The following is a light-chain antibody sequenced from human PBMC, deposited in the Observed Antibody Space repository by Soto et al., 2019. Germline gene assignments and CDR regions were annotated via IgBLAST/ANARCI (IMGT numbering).Light chain of an antibody. J-gene: IGKJ1*01. Sequence: EIVLTESPGTLSLSPGERATLSCRASQSLTSSYLAWYQQKPGQAPRLLIYGASSRATGIPDRFTGSGSGTDFTLTISRLEPEDFAVYYCQQYDGSPLTFGQGTKVDIK. V-gene: IGKV3-20*01. CDR2: GAS. CDR1: QSLTSSY. CDR3: QQYDGSPLT.